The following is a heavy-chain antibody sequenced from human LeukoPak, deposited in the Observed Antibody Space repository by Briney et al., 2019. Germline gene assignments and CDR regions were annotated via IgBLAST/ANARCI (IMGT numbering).Heavy chain of an antibody. Sequence: ASVKVSCKASGFTFTSSAMQWVRQARGQRLEWIGWIVVGSGNTNYAQKFQERVTITRDMSTSTAYMELSGLRSEDTAVYYCAAETYYYDSSGYPSLDYWGQGTLVTVSS. D-gene: IGHD3-22*01. J-gene: IGHJ4*02. CDR1: GFTFTSSA. CDR3: AAETYYYDSSGYPSLDY. V-gene: IGHV1-58*02. CDR2: IVVGSGNT.